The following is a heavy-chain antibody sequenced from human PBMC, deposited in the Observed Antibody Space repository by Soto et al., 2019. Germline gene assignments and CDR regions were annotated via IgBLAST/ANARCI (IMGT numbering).Heavy chain of an antibody. CDR3: AKRGRSSSSGRVAIKNYYYYYGMEV. D-gene: IGHD6-6*01. J-gene: IGHJ6*01. CDR1: GFTFSNYA. Sequence: PGGSLRLSCAASGFTFSNYAMSWVRQAPGKGLEWVSAISGDAANIYYADSVKGRFTISRDNSKNTLYLQMNSLRAEDTAVYYCAKRGRSSSSGRVAIKNYYYYYGMEVWGQGTTVSVTS. V-gene: IGHV3-23*01. CDR2: ISGDAANI.